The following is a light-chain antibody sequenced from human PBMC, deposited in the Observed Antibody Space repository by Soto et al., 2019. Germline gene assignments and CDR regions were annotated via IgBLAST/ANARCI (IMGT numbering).Light chain of an antibody. J-gene: IGKJ2*01. Sequence: DIVMTQSPDSLAVSLGERATINCKSSQTVLFSSNNKDYLAWYQQKPGQPPKLLIYWASTRESGVPDRYSGSGSGTDFTLTIGSLQAEDVAVYYCQQYYSPPYTFGQGTKVDIK. CDR3: QQYYSPPYT. V-gene: IGKV4-1*01. CDR2: WAS. CDR1: QTVLFSSNNKDY.